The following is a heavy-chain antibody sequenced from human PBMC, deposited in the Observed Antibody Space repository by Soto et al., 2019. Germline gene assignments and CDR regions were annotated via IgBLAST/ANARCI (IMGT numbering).Heavy chain of an antibody. CDR2: IGSRGETYAT. Sequence: GGSMRLSCAASGFTFGASALQWVRQASGKGLEWLGRIGSRGETYATTYAASVKGRFTISRDDSKNMVFLQMNNLSVEDTAVYYCTRDIPHNWFDSWGQGTLVTVSS. D-gene: IGHD2-15*01. CDR3: TRDIPHNWFDS. J-gene: IGHJ5*01. V-gene: IGHV3-73*01. CDR1: GFTFGASA.